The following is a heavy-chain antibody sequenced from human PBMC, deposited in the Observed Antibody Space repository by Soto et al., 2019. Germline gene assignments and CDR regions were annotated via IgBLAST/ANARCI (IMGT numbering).Heavy chain of an antibody. D-gene: IGHD5-18*01. CDR2: IYPSGMP. CDR1: GGSISNAAYS. V-gene: IGHV4-30-2*01. J-gene: IGHJ4*02. CDR3: ARERGGYGLFDS. Sequence: SSETLSLTCTVSGGSISNAAYSWSWIRQPPGKGLEWIGYIYPSGMPFYNPSLRSRVTISIDRSNDQFSLNLKSVTAADPAVYYCARERGGYGLFDSWGRGTLVTVSS.